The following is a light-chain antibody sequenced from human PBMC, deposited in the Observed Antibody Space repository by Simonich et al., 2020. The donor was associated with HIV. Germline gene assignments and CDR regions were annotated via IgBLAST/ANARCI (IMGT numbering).Light chain of an antibody. V-gene: IGKV1-5*03. CDR1: QSIDTW. CDR2: KAS. J-gene: IGKJ1*01. Sequence: DIQMTQSPSSLSASVGDRVTITCRASQSIDTWLAWYQQKPGKAPKLLIYKASTLESGVPSRFSGSGSWTEFTLTISCLQSEDFATYYCQQYYSYPWTFGQGTKVEIK. CDR3: QQYYSYPWT.